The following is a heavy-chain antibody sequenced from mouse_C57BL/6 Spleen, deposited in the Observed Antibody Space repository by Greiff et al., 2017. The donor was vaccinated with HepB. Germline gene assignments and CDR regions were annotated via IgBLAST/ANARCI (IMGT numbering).Heavy chain of an antibody. D-gene: IGHD2-1*01. J-gene: IGHJ2*01. V-gene: IGHV5-2*01. CDR1: EYEFPSHD. Sequence: EVMLVESGGGLVQPGESLKLSCESNEYEFPSHDMSWVRKTPEKRLELVAAINSDGGSTYYPDTMERRFIISRDNTKKTRYLQMSSLRSEDTALYYCARHGGGNYSYYFDYWGQGTTLTVSS. CDR3: ARHGGGNYSYYFDY. CDR2: INSDGGST.